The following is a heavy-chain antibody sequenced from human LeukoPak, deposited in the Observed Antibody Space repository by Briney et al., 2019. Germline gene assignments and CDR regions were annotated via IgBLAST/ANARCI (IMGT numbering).Heavy chain of an antibody. J-gene: IGHJ5*02. CDR2: ISGSGGST. V-gene: IGHV3-23*01. Sequence: PGGSLRLSCAASGFTFSSYGMSWVRQAPGKGLEWVSAISGSGGSTYYADSVKGRFTISRDNSKNTLYLQMNSLRAEDTAVYYCAKDPIETGTVNWFDPWGQGTLVTVSS. CDR3: AKDPIETGTVNWFDP. D-gene: IGHD1-1*01. CDR1: GFTFSSYG.